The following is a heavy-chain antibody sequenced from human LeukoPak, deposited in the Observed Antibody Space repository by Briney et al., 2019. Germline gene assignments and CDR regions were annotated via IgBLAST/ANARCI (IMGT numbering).Heavy chain of an antibody. J-gene: IGHJ4*02. Sequence: PGRSLRLSCAASGFTFSSYAMHWVRQAPGKGLEWVAVISYDVSNKYYADSVKGRFTISRDNSKNTLYLQMNSLRAEDTAVYYCARKSLGYCSGGSCYSAYYFDYWGQGTLVTVSS. D-gene: IGHD2-15*01. CDR2: ISYDVSNK. CDR3: ARKSLGYCSGGSCYSAYYFDY. CDR1: GFTFSSYA. V-gene: IGHV3-30-3*01.